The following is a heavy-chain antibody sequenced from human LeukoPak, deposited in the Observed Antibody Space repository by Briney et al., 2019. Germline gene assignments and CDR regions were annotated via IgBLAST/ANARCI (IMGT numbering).Heavy chain of an antibody. CDR2: IYWNDDK. D-gene: IGHD2-15*01. J-gene: IGHJ5*02. CDR1: GFSLSTSGVG. V-gene: IGHV2-5*01. Sequence: SGPTLVKPTQTLTLTCTFSGFSLSTSGVGVGWIRQPPGKALEWLALIYWNDDKRYSPSLKSRLTITRDTPKKQVVPTMTNMDPVDTATYYCAHRRYLLNIYGYNWCDPWGQGTLVTVSS. CDR3: AHRRYLLNIYGYNWCDP.